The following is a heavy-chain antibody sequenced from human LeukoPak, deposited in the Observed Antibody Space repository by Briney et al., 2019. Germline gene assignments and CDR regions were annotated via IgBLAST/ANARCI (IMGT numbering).Heavy chain of an antibody. Sequence: SETLSLTCTVSGGSISSYYWSWIRQPAGKGLEWIGRIYTSGSTNYNPSLKSRVTMSVDTSKNQFSLKLSSVTAADTAVYYCARVPPSYYDILTGSYFDYWGQGTLVTVSS. D-gene: IGHD3-9*01. J-gene: IGHJ4*02. CDR3: ARVPPSYYDILTGSYFDY. V-gene: IGHV4-4*07. CDR2: IYTSGST. CDR1: GGSISSYY.